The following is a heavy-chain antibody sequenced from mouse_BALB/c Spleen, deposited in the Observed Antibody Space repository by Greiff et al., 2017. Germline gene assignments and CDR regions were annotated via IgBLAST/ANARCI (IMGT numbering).Heavy chain of an antibody. J-gene: IGHJ2*01. V-gene: IGHV1S29*02. CDR2: IYPYNGGT. D-gene: IGHD2-10*01. CDR3: ARPYYAFDY. CDR1: GYTFTDYN. Sequence: EVQLQQSGPELVKPGASVKISCKASGYTFTDYNMHWVKQSHGKSLEWIGYIYPYNGGTGYNQKFKSKATLTVDNSSSTAYMELRSLTSEDSAVYYCARPYYAFDYWGQGTTLTVSS.